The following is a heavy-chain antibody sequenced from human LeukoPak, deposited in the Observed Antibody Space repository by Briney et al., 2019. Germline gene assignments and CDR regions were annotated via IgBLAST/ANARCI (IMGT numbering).Heavy chain of an antibody. Sequence: GESLNISCQGSGYSFTDYLIGWVRQMPGKGLEWVGMFYPVDSDIKYSPAFQGQVTISADKSINTVYLQWSSLKASDTAVYYCARRTESVRGYYSTLDYWGQGTLVTVSS. CDR2: FYPVDSDI. CDR1: GYSFTDYL. J-gene: IGHJ4*02. CDR3: ARRTESVRGYYSTLDY. D-gene: IGHD3-22*01. V-gene: IGHV5-51*01.